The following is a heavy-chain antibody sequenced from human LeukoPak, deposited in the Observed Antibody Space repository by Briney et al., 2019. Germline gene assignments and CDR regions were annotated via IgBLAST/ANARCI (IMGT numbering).Heavy chain of an antibody. CDR1: GGSISSYY. D-gene: IGHD4-17*01. V-gene: IGHV4-59*01. J-gene: IGHJ4*02. CDR3: ARDFDYGDYVTGVLSLGMLDY. CDR2: IHYSGST. Sequence: SETLSLTCAVSGGSISSYYWSWIRQPPGRGLEWIGSIHYSGSTSYNSSLKSRVTISVDTSKNHFSLKLSSVTPADTAVYYCARDFDYGDYVTGVLSLGMLDYWGQGTLVTVSS.